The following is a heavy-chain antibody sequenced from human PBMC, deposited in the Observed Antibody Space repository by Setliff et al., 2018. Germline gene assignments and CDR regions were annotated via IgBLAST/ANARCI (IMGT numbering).Heavy chain of an antibody. J-gene: IGHJ4*02. V-gene: IGHV1-69*05. Sequence: SVKVSCKASGGTFSSYAISWVRQAPGQGLEWMGGIIPIFGTANYAQKFQGRVTITTDESTSTAYMELSSLRSEDTAVYYCARDWDPWELNGDYWGQGTLVTVSS. CDR1: GGTFSSYA. D-gene: IGHD1-26*01. CDR2: IIPIFGTA. CDR3: ARDWDPWELNGDY.